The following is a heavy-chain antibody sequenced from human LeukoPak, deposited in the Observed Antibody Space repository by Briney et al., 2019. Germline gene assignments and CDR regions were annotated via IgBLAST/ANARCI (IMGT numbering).Heavy chain of an antibody. J-gene: IGHJ4*02. Sequence: PSETLSLTCAVYGGSFSGYYWSWIRQPPGKGLEWIGEINHSGSTNYNPSLKSRVTISVDKSKNQFSLKLSSVTAADTAVYYCARGSTSWEGYFYWGQGTLVTVSS. CDR1: GGSFSGYY. CDR2: INHSGST. D-gene: IGHD2-2*01. V-gene: IGHV4-34*01. CDR3: ARGSTSWEGYFY.